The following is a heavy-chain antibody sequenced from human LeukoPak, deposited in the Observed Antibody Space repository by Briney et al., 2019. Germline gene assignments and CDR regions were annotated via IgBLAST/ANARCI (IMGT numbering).Heavy chain of an antibody. Sequence: GGSLRLSCAASGFTFSSYSMNWVRQAPGKGLEWVSSISSSSSYIYYADSVKGRFTISRDNAKNSLYLQMNSLRAEDTAVYYCARDQSSSSSYYYYMDVWGKGTTVTVSS. CDR3: ARDQSSSSSYYYYMDV. V-gene: IGHV3-21*01. D-gene: IGHD6-6*01. CDR1: GFTFSSYS. J-gene: IGHJ6*03. CDR2: ISSSSSYI.